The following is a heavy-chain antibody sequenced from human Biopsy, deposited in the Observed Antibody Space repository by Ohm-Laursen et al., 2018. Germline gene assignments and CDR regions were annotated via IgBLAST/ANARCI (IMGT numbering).Heavy chain of an antibody. CDR2: IYHSGTT. V-gene: IGHV4-31*01. CDR3: ATFRASWDTTQGGDY. D-gene: IGHD1-26*01. CDR1: GVSISVDGYY. Sequence: SETLSLTCIVSGVSISVDGYYWAWIRQLPGKGLDWIGYIYHSGTTYYNPSLKSQLAMSVDTSKNEFSLRLRSVTAADTAVYFCATFRASWDTTQGGDYWGQGTLVTVSS. J-gene: IGHJ4*02.